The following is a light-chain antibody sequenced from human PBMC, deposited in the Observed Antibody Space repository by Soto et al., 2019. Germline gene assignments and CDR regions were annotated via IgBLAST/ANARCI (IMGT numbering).Light chain of an antibody. V-gene: IGLV1-51*02. CDR1: SSNIGSDF. CDR2: ENN. Sequence: QSVLTQPPSVSAAPGQKVTISCSGSSSNIGSDFVSWYQQLPGTAPPLLIFENNKRPSALPDRFSGCKSATSATLGITGLQSGDEAAYYCASWDTSLSGGVFGGGTKLNVL. CDR3: ASWDTSLSGGV. J-gene: IGLJ3*02.